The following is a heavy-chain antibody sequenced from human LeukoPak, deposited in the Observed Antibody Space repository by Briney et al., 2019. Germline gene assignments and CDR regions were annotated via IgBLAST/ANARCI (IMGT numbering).Heavy chain of an antibody. J-gene: IGHJ3*02. Sequence: PGGSLRLSCAASGFIFNNYGMHWVRQTPDKGLEWVAFIRYDASNQYYGDSVKGRFTISRDNSKNTLYLQTNSLRAEDTAVYYCAMDTYYYDSSGYRGAFDIWGQGTMVTVSS. D-gene: IGHD3-22*01. V-gene: IGHV3-30*02. CDR2: IRYDASNQ. CDR3: AMDTYYYDSSGYRGAFDI. CDR1: GFIFNNYG.